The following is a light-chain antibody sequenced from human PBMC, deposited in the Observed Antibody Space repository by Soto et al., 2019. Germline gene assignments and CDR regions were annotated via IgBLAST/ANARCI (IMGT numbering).Light chain of an antibody. CDR1: QSFSSSY. CDR3: QQYGSSPYT. Sequence: EIVLTQSPGTLSLSPGESATLSCRASQSFSSSYLAWYQQKPGQAPRLLIYGASSRATGIPDRFSGSGSGTDFTLTISRLEPEDLAVYYCQQYGSSPYTFGQGTKLEIK. V-gene: IGKV3-20*01. CDR2: GAS. J-gene: IGKJ2*01.